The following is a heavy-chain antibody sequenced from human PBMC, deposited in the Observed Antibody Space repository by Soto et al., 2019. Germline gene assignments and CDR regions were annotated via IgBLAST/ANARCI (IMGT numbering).Heavy chain of an antibody. CDR2: ISAYNGNT. V-gene: IGHV1-18*01. J-gene: IGHJ4*02. CDR1: GYTFTSYG. Sequence: ASVKVSCKASGYTFTSYGISWVRRAPGQGLEWMGWISAYNGNTNYAQKLQGRVTMTTDTSTSTAYMELRSLRSDDTAVYYCARDDMAAAGQPIDYWGQGTLVTVSS. CDR3: ARDDMAAAGQPIDY. D-gene: IGHD6-13*01.